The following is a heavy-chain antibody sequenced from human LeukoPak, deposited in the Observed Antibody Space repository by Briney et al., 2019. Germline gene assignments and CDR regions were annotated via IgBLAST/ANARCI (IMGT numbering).Heavy chain of an antibody. CDR1: GYTFTSYY. Sequence: ASVKVSCKASGYTFTSYYMHWVRQAPGQGVEWMGIINPSGGSTSYAQKFQGRVTMTRDMSTSTVYMELSSLRSEDTAVYYCARVGGSSSRAYYYYMDVWGKGTTVTVSS. CDR2: INPSGGST. D-gene: IGHD6-6*01. CDR3: ARVGGSSSRAYYYYMDV. J-gene: IGHJ6*03. V-gene: IGHV1-46*01.